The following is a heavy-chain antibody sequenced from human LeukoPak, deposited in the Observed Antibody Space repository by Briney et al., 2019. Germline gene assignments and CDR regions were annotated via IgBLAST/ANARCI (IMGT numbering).Heavy chain of an antibody. D-gene: IGHD6-19*01. J-gene: IGHJ4*02. Sequence: SETLSLTCTVSGGSISSYYWNWIRQPPGKGLEWIGYIYYSGSTNYNPSLKSRVTISVDTSKNQFPLRLRSVTAADTAVYYCARRQDSSDWHFDYWGQGTLVTVSS. CDR3: ARRQDSSDWHFDY. CDR1: GGSISSYY. V-gene: IGHV4-59*08. CDR2: IYYSGST.